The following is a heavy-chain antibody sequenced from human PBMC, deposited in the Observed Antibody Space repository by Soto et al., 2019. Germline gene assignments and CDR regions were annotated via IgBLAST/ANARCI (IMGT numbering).Heavy chain of an antibody. D-gene: IGHD2-15*01. V-gene: IGHV4-39*01. J-gene: IGHJ5*02. CDR3: ARQCRGVTCHWFVP. CDR1: SGSISSTSYS. CDR2: IFYSGST. Sequence: PSETLSLTCTVASGSISSTSYSWDWISKPPGKGLEWIGSIFYSGSTYYNPSLKSRVTISVDTSKNQFSLTLTSVTAADTAVYYCARQCRGVTCHWFVPWGQGTLVTVSS.